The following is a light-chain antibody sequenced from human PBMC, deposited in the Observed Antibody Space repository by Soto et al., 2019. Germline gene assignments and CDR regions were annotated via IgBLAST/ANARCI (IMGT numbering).Light chain of an antibody. CDR2: GAS. J-gene: IGKJ2*01. CDR1: QTVSNN. CDR3: QQYGNFPYT. V-gene: IGKV3-15*01. Sequence: EIVMTQSPGTLSVSPGEGATLSCRASQTVSNNLAWYQQKPGQAPRLLIYGASTRATGIPARFSGSGSGTEFTLTISSLQSEDFAVYYCQQYGNFPYTFGQGTKVDIK.